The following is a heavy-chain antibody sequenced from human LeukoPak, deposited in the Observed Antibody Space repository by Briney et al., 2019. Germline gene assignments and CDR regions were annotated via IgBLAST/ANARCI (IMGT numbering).Heavy chain of an antibody. V-gene: IGHV3-15*01. CDR2: IQSKTDGGTT. D-gene: IGHD6-19*01. J-gene: IGHJ3*02. CDR1: GFTFSNAW. Sequence: GGSQRLSCAASGFTFSNAWMTWVRQAPGKGLEWVGRIQSKTDGGTTDYAAPVKGRFTISRDDSKNTLYLQMNSLKTEDTAVYYCTTDVTIAVAGRDAFDIWGQGTMVTVSS. CDR3: TTDVTIAVAGRDAFDI.